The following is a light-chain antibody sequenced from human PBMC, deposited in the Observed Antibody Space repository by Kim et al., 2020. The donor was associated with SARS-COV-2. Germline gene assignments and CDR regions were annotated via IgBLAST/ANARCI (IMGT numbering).Light chain of an antibody. CDR2: NKN. V-gene: IGLV3-19*01. CDR1: SLRNYY. Sequence: SSELTQDPAVSVALGQTVRITCQGDSLRNYYASWYQQKPGQAPVLVIYNKNNRPSGIPDRFSGSSSGNTASLTITGAQAEDEADYYFNSRDNSVNHLVFG. J-gene: IGLJ3*02. CDR3: NSRDNSVNHLV.